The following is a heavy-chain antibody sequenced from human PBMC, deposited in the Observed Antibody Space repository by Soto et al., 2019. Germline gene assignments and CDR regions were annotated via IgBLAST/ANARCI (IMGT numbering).Heavy chain of an antibody. V-gene: IGHV4-34*01. J-gene: IGHJ6*02. D-gene: IGHD2-2*01. Sequence: LTCTVSGGSISSYYWSWIRQPPGKGLEWIGEINHSGSTNYNPSLKSRVTISVDTSKNQFSLKLSSVTAADTAVYYCARGGRSSAVPERYYYYGMDVWGQGTTVTVSS. CDR3: ARGGRSSAVPERYYYYGMDV. CDR1: GGSISSYY. CDR2: INHSGST.